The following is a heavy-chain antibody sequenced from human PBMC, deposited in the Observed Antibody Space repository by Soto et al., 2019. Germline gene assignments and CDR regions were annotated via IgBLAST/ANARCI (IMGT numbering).Heavy chain of an antibody. CDR1: GFTFSSYG. J-gene: IGHJ6*02. V-gene: IGHV3-33*06. Sequence: GGSLRLSCVASGFTFSSYGMHWVRQSPGKGLEWVAVMSYDGSHEYYADSVKGRFTISRDNSKTILYLQMNSLRLEDTAVYYCAKGSVLRVVEAPLAILGGVDVWGQGAMVTVS. D-gene: IGHD2-8*01. CDR3: AKGSVLRVVEAPLAILGGVDV. CDR2: MSYDGSHE.